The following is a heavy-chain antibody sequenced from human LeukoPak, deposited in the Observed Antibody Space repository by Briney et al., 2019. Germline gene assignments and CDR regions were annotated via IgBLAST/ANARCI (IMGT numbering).Heavy chain of an antibody. CDR1: GFTFSDYY. J-gene: IGHJ6*03. CDR3: ARFAAGGSYYYYMDV. CDR2: ISSSATTI. D-gene: IGHD6-25*01. V-gene: IGHV3-11*04. Sequence: SGGSLRLSCAASGFTFSDYYMTWVRQAPGKGLEWVSYISSSATTIYYADSVKGRFTISRDNAKNSLYLQMNSLRADDTAVYYCARFAAGGSYYYYMDVWGKGTTVTVSS.